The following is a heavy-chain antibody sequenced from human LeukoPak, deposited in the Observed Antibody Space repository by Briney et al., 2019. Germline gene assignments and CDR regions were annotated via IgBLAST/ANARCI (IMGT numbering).Heavy chain of an antibody. J-gene: IGHJ4*02. D-gene: IGHD6-6*01. Sequence: VASVKVSCKASGGTFSSYAISWVRQAPGQGLEWMGWINPNSGGTKYAQKFQGRVTMTRDTSISTAYMELSRLRSDDTAVYYCAFFEYSSSSSHYWGQGTLVTVSS. CDR2: INPNSGGT. V-gene: IGHV1-2*02. CDR3: AFFEYSSSSSHY. CDR1: GGTFSSYA.